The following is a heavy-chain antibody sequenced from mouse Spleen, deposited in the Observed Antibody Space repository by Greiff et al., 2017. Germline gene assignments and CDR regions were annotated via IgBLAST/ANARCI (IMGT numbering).Heavy chain of an antibody. J-gene: IGHJ2*01. D-gene: IGHD1-1*01. CDR3: AIHYYDGSYGDY. Sequence: EVKLVESGGGLVKPGGSLKLSCAASGFTFSDYGMHWVRQAPEKGLEWVAYISSGSSTIYYADTVKGRFTISRDNAKNTLFLQMTSLRSEDTAMYYCAIHYYDGSYGDYWGQGTTLTVSS. V-gene: IGHV5-17*01. CDR1: GFTFSDYG. CDR2: ISSGSSTI.